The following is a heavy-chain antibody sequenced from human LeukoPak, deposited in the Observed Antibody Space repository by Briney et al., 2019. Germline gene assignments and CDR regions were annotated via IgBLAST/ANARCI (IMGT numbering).Heavy chain of an antibody. Sequence: GGSLRLSCAASGFTFSSYWMHWVRHAPGKGVGWVSRINSDGSGTNYADSVKGRFTISRDNAKNTLYLQMNSLRAEDTTVYYCAAFTDRGNYHYPANLWGQGTLVIVS. CDR1: GFTFSSYW. D-gene: IGHD3-16*02. J-gene: IGHJ4*02. V-gene: IGHV3-74*01. CDR2: INSDGSGT. CDR3: AAFTDRGNYHYPANL.